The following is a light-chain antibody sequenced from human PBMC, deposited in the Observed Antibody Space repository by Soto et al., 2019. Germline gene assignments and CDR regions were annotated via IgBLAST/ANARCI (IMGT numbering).Light chain of an antibody. V-gene: IGKV3-20*01. CDR2: GTS. J-gene: IGKJ2*01. Sequence: EILLTQSPGTLSVSPGERATLSCRASQSLPSSYLAWYQQRPGQAPRLLLYGTSNRETGIPDRFSVSGSGTEFTLTINNVEPEEFAVYFCQQYGSTWYTFGQGTKLEIK. CDR1: QSLPSSY. CDR3: QQYGSTWYT.